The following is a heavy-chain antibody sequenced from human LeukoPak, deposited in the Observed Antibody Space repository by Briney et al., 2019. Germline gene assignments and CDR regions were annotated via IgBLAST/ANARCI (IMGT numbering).Heavy chain of an antibody. CDR2: ISGYNGNT. CDR1: GYTVSNYG. CDR3: ARAYDSGGYPSDY. V-gene: IGHV1-18*01. Sequence: ASVKVSCKASGYTVSNYGISWVRQAPGQGLEWMGWISGYNGNTNYAQNLQGRVTITTDTSTSTAYMELRSLRSDDTAVYYCARAYDSGGYPSDYWGQGTLVTVSS. D-gene: IGHD3-22*01. J-gene: IGHJ4*02.